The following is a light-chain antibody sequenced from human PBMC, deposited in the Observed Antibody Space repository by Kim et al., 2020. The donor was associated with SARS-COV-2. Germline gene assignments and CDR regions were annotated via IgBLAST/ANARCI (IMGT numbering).Light chain of an antibody. CDR1: QSISSY. V-gene: IGKV1-39*01. CDR2: AAS. J-gene: IGKJ5*01. CDR3: QQSYSTPPIT. Sequence: SVGDRVTTTCRASQSISSYLNWSQQKPGKAPKLLIYAASSLQSGVPSRFSDSGSGTDFTLTISSLQPEDFATYDCQQSYSTPPITFGQGTRLEIK.